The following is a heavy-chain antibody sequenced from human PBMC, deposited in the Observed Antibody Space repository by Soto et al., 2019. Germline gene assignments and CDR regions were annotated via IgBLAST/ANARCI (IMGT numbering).Heavy chain of an antibody. CDR3: ARGPSGGRSRWKY. CDR1: GGTFSSYA. Sequence: SVKVSCKASGGTFSSYAISWVRQAPGQGLEWMGGIIPIFGTANYAQKFQGRVTITADESTSTAYMELNSLRAEDTAVYYCARGPSGGRSRWKYWGQGTLVTVSS. CDR2: IIPIFGTA. V-gene: IGHV1-69*13. J-gene: IGHJ4*02. D-gene: IGHD3-16*01.